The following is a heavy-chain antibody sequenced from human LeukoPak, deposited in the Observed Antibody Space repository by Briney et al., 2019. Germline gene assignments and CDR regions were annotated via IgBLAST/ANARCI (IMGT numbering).Heavy chain of an antibody. J-gene: IGHJ4*02. V-gene: IGHV3-21*01. Sequence: GGSLRLSCAASGFTFSTYSMNWVRQALGKGLEWVSSISSSGTYIFYADSLKGRFTISRDNAKNSLYLQMNSLRAEDTAVYYCARTNYYEKFYFDYWGQGTLVTVSS. D-gene: IGHD3-22*01. CDR3: ARTNYYEKFYFDY. CDR1: GFTFSTYS. CDR2: ISSSGTYI.